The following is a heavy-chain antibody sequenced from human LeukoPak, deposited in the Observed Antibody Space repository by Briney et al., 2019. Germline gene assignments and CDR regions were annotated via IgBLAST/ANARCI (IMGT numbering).Heavy chain of an antibody. CDR3: ARRGVYGSGSYSVDYFDY. CDR1: GFTFSSHW. V-gene: IGHV3-7*01. Sequence: GGSLRLSCAASGFTFSSHWMSWVRQAPGKGLEWVANIKKDGSEKYYVDSVKGRFTISRDNSKNTLYLQMNSLRAEDTAVYYCARRGVYGSGSYSVDYFDYWGQGTLVTVSS. D-gene: IGHD3-10*01. CDR2: IKKDGSEK. J-gene: IGHJ4*02.